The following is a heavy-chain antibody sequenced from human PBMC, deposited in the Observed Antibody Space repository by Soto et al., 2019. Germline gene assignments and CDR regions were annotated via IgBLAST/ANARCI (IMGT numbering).Heavy chain of an antibody. Sequence: QVQLVQSGAEVKKPGSSVKVSCKASGGTFSGYAISWVRQAPGQGLEWMGGIIPIFGTANYAQKFQGRVTITADESTSTAYMELSSLRSEDTAVYYCARGHGYCSGGSCKKSYYYYYGMDVWGQGTTVTVSS. CDR1: GGTFSGYA. D-gene: IGHD2-15*01. J-gene: IGHJ6*02. CDR2: IIPIFGTA. V-gene: IGHV1-69*12. CDR3: ARGHGYCSGGSCKKSYYYYYGMDV.